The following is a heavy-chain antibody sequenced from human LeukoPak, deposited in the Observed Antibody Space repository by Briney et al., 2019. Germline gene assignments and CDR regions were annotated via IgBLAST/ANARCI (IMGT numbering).Heavy chain of an antibody. V-gene: IGHV4-59*01. CDR2: IYYSGST. J-gene: IGHJ5*02. CDR3: ARRGGFGNHNWFDP. Sequence: SETLSLTCTVSGGSISSYYWSWIRQPPGKGLEWIGYIYYSGSTNYNPSLKSRVTISVDTSKNQFSLKLSSVTAADTAVYYCARRGGFGNHNWFDPWGQGTLDTVSS. CDR1: GGSISSYY. D-gene: IGHD3-10*01.